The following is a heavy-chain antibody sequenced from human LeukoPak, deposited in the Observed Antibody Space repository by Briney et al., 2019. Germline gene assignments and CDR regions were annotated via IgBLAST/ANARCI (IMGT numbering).Heavy chain of an antibody. Sequence: GGSLRLSCAASGFTFSTFAMNWVRQAPGKGLEWVSAISGSGDSTYFGDSVKGRFTISRDDSKSVLYLQMNSLRAEDTAVYYCAREGHSGRAPLGYWGQGTLVTVSS. D-gene: IGHD3-10*01. J-gene: IGHJ4*02. CDR2: ISGSGDST. CDR3: AREGHSGRAPLGY. V-gene: IGHV3-23*01. CDR1: GFTFSTFA.